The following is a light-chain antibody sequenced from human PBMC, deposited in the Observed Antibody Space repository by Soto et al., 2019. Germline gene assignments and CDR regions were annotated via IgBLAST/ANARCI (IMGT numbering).Light chain of an antibody. CDR2: KVS. V-gene: IGKV2-30*01. J-gene: IGKJ4*01. CDR1: QSLVYSDGNTY. Sequence: DVVMTQSPLSLPVTLGQPASISCRSSQSLVYSDGNTYLNWFQQRPGQSPRRLIYKVSNRDSGVPDRFNGSGSGTDFTLKISRVEAEDVGLYYCMKGTHWPLTFGGGTKVEIK. CDR3: MKGTHWPLT.